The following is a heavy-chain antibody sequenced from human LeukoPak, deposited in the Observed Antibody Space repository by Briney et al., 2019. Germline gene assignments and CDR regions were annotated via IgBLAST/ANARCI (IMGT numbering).Heavy chain of an antibody. Sequence: GGTLRLSCAVSGFTFNTYGMNWVRQAPGKGLEWVSAISGSVGSTYYADSVKGRFTISRDNSNYTLYLQMNSLRAEETAIYYCAKDMTGGWQLLYYFDYWGQGTLVTVSS. CDR3: AKDMTGGWQLLYYFDY. V-gene: IGHV3-23*01. CDR2: ISGSVGST. CDR1: GFTFNTYG. D-gene: IGHD2-15*01. J-gene: IGHJ4*02.